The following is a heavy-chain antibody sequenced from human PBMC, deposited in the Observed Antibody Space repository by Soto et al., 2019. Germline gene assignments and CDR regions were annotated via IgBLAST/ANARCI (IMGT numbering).Heavy chain of an antibody. J-gene: IGHJ3*01. CDR3: ARDLRGHYGP. CDR2: VSGSSSYI. V-gene: IGHV3-21*06. D-gene: IGHD4-17*01. CDR1: GFNFRNFN. Sequence: GGSLGLSCEGSGFNFRNFNMIWVRQAPGKGLEWVSSVSGSSSYIYYADSVKGRFTVSRDNANNLVFLQMNGLRPEDTAMYYCARDLRGHYGPWGQGTMVTVSS.